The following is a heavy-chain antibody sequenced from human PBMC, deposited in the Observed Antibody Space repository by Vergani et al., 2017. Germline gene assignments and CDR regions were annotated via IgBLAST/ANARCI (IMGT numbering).Heavy chain of an antibody. CDR3: ARLQSIVGATTDAFDI. J-gene: IGHJ3*02. D-gene: IGHD1-26*01. V-gene: IGHV1-3*01. CDR2: INAGNGNT. CDR1: GYTFTSYA. Sequence: QVQLVQSGAEVKKPGASVKVSFKASGYTFTSYAMHWVRQAPGQRLEWMGWINAGNGNTKYSQKFQGRVTITRDTSASTAYMELSSLRSEDTAVYYCARLQSIVGATTDAFDIWGQGTMVTVSS.